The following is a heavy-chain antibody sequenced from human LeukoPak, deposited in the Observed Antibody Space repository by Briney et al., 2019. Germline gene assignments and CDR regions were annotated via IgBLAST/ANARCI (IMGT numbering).Heavy chain of an antibody. V-gene: IGHV4-34*01. CDR3: ARQWLVSPLFDY. D-gene: IGHD6-19*01. Sequence: SETLSLTCAVYGGSLSGYYWSWIRQPPGKGLEWIGEINHSGSTNYNPSLKSRATISVDTSKNQLSLKLSSMTAADTAVYYCARQWLVSPLFDYWGQGTLVTVSS. CDR2: INHSGST. CDR1: GGSLSGYY. J-gene: IGHJ4*02.